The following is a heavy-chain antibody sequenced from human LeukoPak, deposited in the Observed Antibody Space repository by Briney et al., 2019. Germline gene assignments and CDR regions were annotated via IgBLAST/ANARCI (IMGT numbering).Heavy chain of an antibody. CDR3: ARETRIAAAKYFQH. CDR1: GGSFSGYY. V-gene: IGHV4-34*01. D-gene: IGHD6-13*01. J-gene: IGHJ1*01. Sequence: PSETLSLTCAVYGGSFSGYYWSWIRQPPGKGLEWIGEINHSGSTNYNPSLKSRVTISVDTSKNQFSLKLSSVTAADTAVYHCARETRIAAAKYFQHWGQGTLVTVSS. CDR2: INHSGST.